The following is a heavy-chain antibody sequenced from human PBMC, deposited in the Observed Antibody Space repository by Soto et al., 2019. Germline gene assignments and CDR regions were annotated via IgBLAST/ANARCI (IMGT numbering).Heavy chain of an antibody. Sequence: GGSLRLSCVASGFTFSAYSMNWVRQAPGKGLEWVSYISDSSSTIYYADSVKGRFTISRDNAKTSLYLQMNSLRAEDTAVYYCARFGGYCSGGSCYSDNPDWGQGTLVTVSS. CDR1: GFTFSAYS. D-gene: IGHD2-15*01. CDR3: ARFGGYCSGGSCYSDNPD. J-gene: IGHJ1*01. V-gene: IGHV3-48*01. CDR2: ISDSSSTI.